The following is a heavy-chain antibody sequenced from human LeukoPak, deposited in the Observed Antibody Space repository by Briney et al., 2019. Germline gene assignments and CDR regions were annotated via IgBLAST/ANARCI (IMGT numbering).Heavy chain of an antibody. CDR2: ITGSGATT. J-gene: IGHJ4*02. V-gene: IGHV3-23*01. CDR1: GFTFTSHA. CDR3: ASDEGNYFDY. Sequence: GGSLRLSCTASGFTFTSHAMSWVRQAPGKGLEWVSVITGSGATTYYADSVKGRFTISRDNSKNTLYLQMNSPRAEDTAIYYCASDEGNYFDYWGRGPVVTVSS.